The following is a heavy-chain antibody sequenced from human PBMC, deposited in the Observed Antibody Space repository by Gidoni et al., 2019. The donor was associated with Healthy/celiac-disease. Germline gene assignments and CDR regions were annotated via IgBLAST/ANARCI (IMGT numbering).Heavy chain of an antibody. J-gene: IGHJ2*01. Sequence: EVQLVESGGGFVQPGGSLRLPCAASGFTFSSYWMHWVRQGPGKGLVWVSSINSEGRRTSDADSVKGRFTISRDNAKNTLYLQMNSLRADDTAVYYCAREGKQWLVATPYFDRWGRGTLVTVSS. D-gene: IGHD6-19*01. CDR1: GFTFSSYW. CDR2: INSEGRRT. CDR3: AREGKQWLVATPYFDR. V-gene: IGHV3-74*01.